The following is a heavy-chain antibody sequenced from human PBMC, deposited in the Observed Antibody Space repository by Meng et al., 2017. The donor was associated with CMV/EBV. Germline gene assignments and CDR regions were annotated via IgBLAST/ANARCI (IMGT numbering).Heavy chain of an antibody. CDR1: GYSFTSYW. CDR3: ARLMSSSGWNPFDY. Sequence: GESLKISCKGSGYSFTSYWIGWVRQMPGKGLEWMGIIYPGDYDTRYSTSFQGQVTISADKSISTAYLQWSSLKASDTAMYYCARLMSSSGWNPFDYWGQGTLVTVSS. D-gene: IGHD6-19*01. CDR2: IYPGDYDT. V-gene: IGHV5-51*01. J-gene: IGHJ4*02.